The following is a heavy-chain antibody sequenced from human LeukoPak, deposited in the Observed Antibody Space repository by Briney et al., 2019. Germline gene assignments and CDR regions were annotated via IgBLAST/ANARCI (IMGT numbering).Heavy chain of an antibody. D-gene: IGHD3-22*01. J-gene: IGHJ4*02. CDR1: GFTFSSYA. Sequence: GGSLRLSCAASGFTFSSYAMSWVRQAPGKGLEWVSAISGSGGTTNYADSVKGRFTISRDNSKNTLYLQMNSLRAEDTAVYYCASAPPYYYDSSGYYPFDYWGQGTLVTVSS. CDR3: ASAPPYYYDSSGYYPFDY. CDR2: ISGSGGTT. V-gene: IGHV3-23*01.